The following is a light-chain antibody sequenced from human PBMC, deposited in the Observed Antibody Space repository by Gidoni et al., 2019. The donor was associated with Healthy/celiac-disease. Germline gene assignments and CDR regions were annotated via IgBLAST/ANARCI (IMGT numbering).Light chain of an antibody. CDR3: QQRSNWLT. V-gene: IGKV3-11*01. J-gene: IGKJ4*01. CDR2: DAS. Sequence: DIVLTQSPATLSLSPGERATLSCRASQIVSSYLAWYQQKPGQAPRLLIYDASNRATGIPARFSGSGSGTDFTLTIRSLEPEDFAVYYCQQRSNWLTFGGGTKVEIK. CDR1: QIVSSY.